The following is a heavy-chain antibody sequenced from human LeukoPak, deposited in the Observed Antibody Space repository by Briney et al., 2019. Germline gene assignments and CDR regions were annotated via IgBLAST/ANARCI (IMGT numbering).Heavy chain of an antibody. D-gene: IGHD4-11*01. CDR3: ARVVPYSNPVDY. J-gene: IGHJ4*02. V-gene: IGHV3-21*01. CDR2: ISSSGDYL. CDR1: GLPFSGYT. Sequence: PGGSLRLPCAASGLPFSGYTRNWVRQAPGKGLEWVSSISSSGDYLYYADSVKGRFTISRDNAKNSRSLQMNSLRAEDAAVYYCARVVPYSNPVDYWGQGTLVTVSS.